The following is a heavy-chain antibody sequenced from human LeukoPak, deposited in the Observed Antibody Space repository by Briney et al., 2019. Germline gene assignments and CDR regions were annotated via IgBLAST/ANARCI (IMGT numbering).Heavy chain of an antibody. J-gene: IGHJ4*02. Sequence: GRSLRLSCAASGLTFSSYAMHWARQAPGKGLEWVADISYDGSNKYYADSVKGRFTISRDNSKNTLYLQMNSLRAEDTAVYYCAIDEWEVPFDYWGQGTLVTVSS. D-gene: IGHD1-26*01. V-gene: IGHV3-30*04. CDR1: GLTFSSYA. CDR3: AIDEWEVPFDY. CDR2: ISYDGSNK.